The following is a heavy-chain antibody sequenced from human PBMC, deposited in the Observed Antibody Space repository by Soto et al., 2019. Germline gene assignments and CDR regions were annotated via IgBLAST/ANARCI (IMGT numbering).Heavy chain of an antibody. CDR1: GYSFTSYW. J-gene: IGHJ6*02. V-gene: IGHV5-51*01. D-gene: IGHD6-6*01. CDR2: IYPGDSDT. CDR3: ARDIPTPYSSSSHYGMDV. Sequence: GESLKISCKGSGYSFTSYWIGWVRQMPGKGLEWMGIIYPGDSDTRYSPSFQGQVTISADKSISTAYLQWSSLKAADTAVYYCARDIPTPYSSSSHYGMDVWGQGTTVNVSS.